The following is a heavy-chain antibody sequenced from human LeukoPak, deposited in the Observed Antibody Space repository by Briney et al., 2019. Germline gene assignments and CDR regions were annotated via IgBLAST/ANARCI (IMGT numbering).Heavy chain of an antibody. CDR1: GGSISSSSYY. CDR2: IYYSWST. V-gene: IGHV4-39*01. D-gene: IGHD4-17*01. Sequence: PSETLSLTCTVSGGSISSSSYYWGWIRPPPGKGLVWFRSIYYSWSTYYNPSLKSRFTISVDTSNNQFSLKLSSVTAADTAVYYCARRPYGDYRYYFDYWGKGTLVTVSS. CDR3: ARRPYGDYRYYFDY. J-gene: IGHJ4*02.